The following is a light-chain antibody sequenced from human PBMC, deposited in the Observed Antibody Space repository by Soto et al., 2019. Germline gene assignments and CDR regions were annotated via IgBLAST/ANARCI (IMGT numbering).Light chain of an antibody. CDR1: QSISNY. V-gene: IGKV1-39*01. J-gene: IGKJ1*01. CDR2: AAS. CDR3: QQSDPSPWT. Sequence: DIQMTQSPSSLSASVGDRVAITCRASQSISNYLSWFQHKPGKAPQLLIYAASNLQRGVPARFSGRGSGTDFTLTISSLQPEDFAIYYCQQSDPSPWTFGQGTKVEMK.